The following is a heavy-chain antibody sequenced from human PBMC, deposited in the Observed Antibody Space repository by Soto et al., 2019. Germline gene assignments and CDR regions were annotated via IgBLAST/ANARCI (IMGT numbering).Heavy chain of an antibody. Sequence: DVQLLESGGGLVQWGGSLRLSCVTSGFTFSTSGMTWVRQAPGKGLEWVSYGGSGGSRYYAESVKGRFTISRDNSKNTLSLEMNSLRAEDTATYSCVKFRGRAYPYYYMDVWGKGTTVTVSS. D-gene: IGHD3-10*01. CDR2: GGSGGSR. V-gene: IGHV3-23*01. CDR3: VKFRGRAYPYYYMDV. J-gene: IGHJ6*03. CDR1: GFTFSTSG.